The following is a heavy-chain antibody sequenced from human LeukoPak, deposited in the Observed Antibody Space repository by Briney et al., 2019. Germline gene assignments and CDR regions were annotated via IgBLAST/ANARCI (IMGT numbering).Heavy chain of an antibody. V-gene: IGHV4-61*01. Sequence: SETLSLTCTVSGGSVSSGSFDWSWIRQPPGKGLEWIGYISDSVSTKYSPSLKSRVTISVDTSKNQFSLKLTSVTAADTAVYYCATYFYGDYATHYFDFWGQGTLVTVSS. D-gene: IGHD4-17*01. J-gene: IGHJ4*02. CDR3: ATYFYGDYATHYFDF. CDR2: ISDSVST. CDR1: GGSVSSGSFD.